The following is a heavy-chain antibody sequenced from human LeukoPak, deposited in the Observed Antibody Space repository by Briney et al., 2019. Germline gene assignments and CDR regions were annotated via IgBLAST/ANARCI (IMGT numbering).Heavy chain of an antibody. D-gene: IGHD3-16*01. CDR1: GFTFSNYE. Sequence: GGSLRLSCAASGFTFSNYEMSWVRQAPGKGLEWVSYISGSSSNMYYADSVKGRFTISRDNSKNSLYLQMNSLRAEDTAVYYCARQFGPLAYWGQGTLVTVSS. J-gene: IGHJ4*02. CDR2: ISGSSSNM. CDR3: ARQFGPLAY. V-gene: IGHV3-48*03.